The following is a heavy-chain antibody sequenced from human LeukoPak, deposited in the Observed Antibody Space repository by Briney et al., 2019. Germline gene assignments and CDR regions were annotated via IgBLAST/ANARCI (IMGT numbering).Heavy chain of an antibody. CDR3: ARAWYYFDY. J-gene: IGHJ4*02. Sequence: SETLSLTCAVYGGSFSGYYWSWIRQPPGKGLEWIGEINHSGSTNYNPSLKSRVTISVDTSKDQFSLKLSSVTAADTAVYYCARAWYYFDYWGQGTLVTVSS. CDR2: INHSGST. V-gene: IGHV4-34*01. CDR1: GGSFSGYY.